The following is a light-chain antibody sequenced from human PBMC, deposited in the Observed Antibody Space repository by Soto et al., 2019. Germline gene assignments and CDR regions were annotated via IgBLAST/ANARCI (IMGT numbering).Light chain of an antibody. CDR1: SSDFGGYNY. CDR3: SSYTSSTTPYV. V-gene: IGLV2-14*01. Sequence: QSVLTQPASVSGSPGQSITISCTGTSSDFGGYNYVSWYQQYPGKAPKLMIYDVNNRPSGVSNRFSASKSGNTASLTISGLQAEDEADYYCSSYTSSTTPYVFGSGTKVTVL. J-gene: IGLJ1*01. CDR2: DVN.